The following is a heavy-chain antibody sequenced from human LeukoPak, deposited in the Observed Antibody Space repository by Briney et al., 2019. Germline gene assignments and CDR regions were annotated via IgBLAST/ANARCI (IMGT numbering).Heavy chain of an antibody. CDR2: ISAYNGNT. J-gene: IGHJ4*02. Sequence: ASLKVSSEPPGCTFTSYGICCVRQAPGQGLEWMGWISAYNGNTNYAQKLQGRVTMTTDTSTSTAYMELRSLRSDDTAVYYCARGGAIKDIVVVPAALADYWGQGTLVTVSS. D-gene: IGHD2-2*01. CDR1: GCTFTSYG. CDR3: ARGGAIKDIVVVPAALADY. V-gene: IGHV1-18*01.